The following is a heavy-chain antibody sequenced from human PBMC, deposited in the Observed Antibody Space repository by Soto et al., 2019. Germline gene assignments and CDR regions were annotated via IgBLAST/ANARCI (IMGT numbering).Heavy chain of an antibody. Sequence: GSLTLSCAASGFTFSSYAMSWVRQAPGKGLEWVSAISGSGGSTYYADSVKGRFTISRDNSKNTLYLQMNSLRAEDTAVYYCSKVIIPGPLYSSGWYGAFYYWGQGTLLTISS. CDR1: GFTFSSYA. D-gene: IGHD6-19*01. V-gene: IGHV3-23*01. CDR2: ISGSGGST. CDR3: SKVIIPGPLYSSGWYGAFYY. J-gene: IGHJ4*02.